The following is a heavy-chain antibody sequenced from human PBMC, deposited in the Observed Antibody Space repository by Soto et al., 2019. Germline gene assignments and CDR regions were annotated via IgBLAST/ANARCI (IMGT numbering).Heavy chain of an antibody. CDR2: IYSGGST. D-gene: IGHD2-2*01. CDR3: AKPSLGYCSSTSCSGSSEFDY. V-gene: IGHV3-53*05. J-gene: IGHJ4*02. CDR1: GFTVSSNY. Sequence: PGGSLRLSCAASGFTVSSNYMRWVRQAPGKGLEWVSVIYSGGSTYYADSVKGRFTISRDNSKNTLYLQMNSLRAEDTAVYYCAKPSLGYCSSTSCSGSSEFDYWGQGTLVTLSS.